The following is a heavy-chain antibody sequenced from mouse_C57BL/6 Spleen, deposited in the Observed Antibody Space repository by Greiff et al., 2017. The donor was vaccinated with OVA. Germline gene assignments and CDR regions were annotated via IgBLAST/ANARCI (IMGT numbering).Heavy chain of an antibody. D-gene: IGHD2-5*01. CDR2: IYPGDGDT. CDR1: GYAFSSYW. V-gene: IGHV1-80*01. J-gene: IGHJ4*01. CDR3: AREGDYSNPYAMDY. Sequence: VQLQQSGAELVKPGASVKISCKASGYAFSSYWMNWVKQRPGKGLEWIGQIYPGDGDTNYNGKFKGKATLTADKSSSTAYMQLSSLTSEDSAVYFCAREGDYSNPYAMDYWGQGTSVTVSS.